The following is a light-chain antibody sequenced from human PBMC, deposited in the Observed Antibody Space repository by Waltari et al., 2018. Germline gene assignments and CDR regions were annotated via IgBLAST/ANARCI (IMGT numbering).Light chain of an antibody. Sequence: IVLTQSPGTLSLSPGESATHSCRASQSVNSSYLAWYQQKPGQAPRLLIYGASSRATGIPDRFSGGGSGTDFTLTISRLEPEDFAVYYCQRYGSSSVTFGQGTKLEIK. V-gene: IGKV3-20*01. J-gene: IGKJ2*01. CDR3: QRYGSSSVT. CDR2: GAS. CDR1: QSVNSSY.